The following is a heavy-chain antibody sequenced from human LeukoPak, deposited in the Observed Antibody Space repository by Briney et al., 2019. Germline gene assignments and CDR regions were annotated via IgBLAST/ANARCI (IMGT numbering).Heavy chain of an antibody. V-gene: IGHV4-59*01. CDR3: ARDRLYEDFDY. D-gene: IGHD3-16*01. CDR1: GAYISSYY. Sequence: PSETLSLTCTVSGAYISSYYWSWIRQPPGKGLEWIGHIYFSGSTSYNPSLKSRVTISVDIPNNQFFLTLTSVTAADTAVYYCARDRLYEDFDYWGQGTQVTVSS. J-gene: IGHJ4*02. CDR2: IYFSGST.